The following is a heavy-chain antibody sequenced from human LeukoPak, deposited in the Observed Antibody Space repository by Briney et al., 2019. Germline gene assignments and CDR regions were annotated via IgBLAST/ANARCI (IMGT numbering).Heavy chain of an antibody. Sequence: GSSVTVSCKASGYTFTSYYMHWVRQAPGHGLESLGVINPSGGSTNYAQKIQGRVSMARDMSTSTVYMDLSSLRSEDTALYYCARGRLGDSYYYMDVWGKGTTVTVSS. J-gene: IGHJ6*03. CDR3: ARGRLGDSYYYMDV. D-gene: IGHD4-11*01. CDR1: GYTFTSYY. CDR2: INPSGGST. V-gene: IGHV1-46*01.